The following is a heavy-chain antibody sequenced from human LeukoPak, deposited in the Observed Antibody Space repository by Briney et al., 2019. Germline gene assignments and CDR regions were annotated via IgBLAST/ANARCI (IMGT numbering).Heavy chain of an antibody. D-gene: IGHD5-12*01. CDR1: GGSISSSTYY. V-gene: IGHV4-61*01. Sequence: SETLSLTCSVSGGSISSSTYYWGWIRQPPGKGLEWIGYIYHSGSTKYNPSLKSRVTISVDTSKNQFSLKLSSVTAADTAVYYCARDGYSGNDGLWGQGSLVTVSS. CDR2: IYHSGST. J-gene: IGHJ4*02. CDR3: ARDGYSGNDGL.